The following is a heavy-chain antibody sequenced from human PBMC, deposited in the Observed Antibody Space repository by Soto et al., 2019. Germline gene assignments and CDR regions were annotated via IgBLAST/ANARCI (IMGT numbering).Heavy chain of an antibody. J-gene: IGHJ6*03. V-gene: IGHV3-13*01. D-gene: IGHD3-10*01. Sequence: GGSLRLSCAASGFTFSSHDMHWVRQATGKGLEWVSTIGTAGGTYYPGSAKGRFTISRENAKNSLYLQMNSLRAGDTAVYYCARGRLSGYYYMDLWGKGTTVTVSS. CDR3: ARGRLSGYYYMDL. CDR1: GFTFSSHD. CDR2: IGTAGGT.